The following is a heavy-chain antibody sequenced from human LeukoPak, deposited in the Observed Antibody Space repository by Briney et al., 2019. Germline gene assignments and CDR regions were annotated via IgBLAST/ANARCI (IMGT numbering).Heavy chain of an antibody. CDR3: ARVYGSGSYYNGYYYYYMDV. CDR1: GGSFSNSY. CDR2: INHSGST. J-gene: IGHJ6*03. V-gene: IGHV4-34*01. D-gene: IGHD3-10*01. Sequence: SETLSLTCAVYGGSFSNSYWSWIRQPPGKGLEWIGEINHSGSTNYNPSLKSRVTISVDTSKNQFSLKLSSVTAADTAVYYCARVYGSGSYYNGYYYYYMDVWGKGTTVTISS.